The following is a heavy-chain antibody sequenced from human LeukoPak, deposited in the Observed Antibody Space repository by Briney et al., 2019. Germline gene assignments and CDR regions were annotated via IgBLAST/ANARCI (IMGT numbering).Heavy chain of an antibody. V-gene: IGHV1-69*05. Sequence: SVKVSCKASGGIFSSYAISWVRQAPGQGLEWMGGIIPIFGTANYAQKFQGRVTITTDESTSTAYMELSSLRSEDTAVYYCASVGTTSDYYYYMDVWGKGTTVTVSS. CDR3: ASVGTTSDYYYYMDV. CDR2: IIPIFGTA. J-gene: IGHJ6*03. D-gene: IGHD1-26*01. CDR1: GGIFSSYA.